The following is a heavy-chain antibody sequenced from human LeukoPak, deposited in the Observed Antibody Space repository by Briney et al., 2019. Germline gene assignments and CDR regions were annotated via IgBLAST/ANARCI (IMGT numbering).Heavy chain of an antibody. D-gene: IGHD4-17*01. CDR3: VSTPDEYGDYGDYGY. V-gene: IGHV3-74*01. J-gene: IGHJ4*02. Sequence: PGGSLRLSCAASGFTFSSYGMHWVRQAPGKGLVWVSRIDTDGSSTNYADSVKGRFTISRDNAKNTLYLQMNSLRAEDTAVYYCVSTPDEYGDYGDYGYWGQGTLVTVSS. CDR1: GFTFSSYG. CDR2: IDTDGSST.